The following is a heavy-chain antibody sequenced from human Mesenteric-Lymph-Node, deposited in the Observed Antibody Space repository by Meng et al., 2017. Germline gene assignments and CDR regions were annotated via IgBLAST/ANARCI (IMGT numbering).Heavy chain of an antibody. Sequence: GESLKISCAASGFTFSDYYMSWIRQAPGKGLEWVSYISSSGSTIYYADSVKGRFTISRDNAKNSLYLQMNSLRAEDTAVYYCARGAEEGVSYYFDYWGQGTLVTVSS. V-gene: IGHV3-11*01. J-gene: IGHJ4*02. CDR2: ISSSGSTI. D-gene: IGHD3-10*01. CDR1: GFTFSDYY. CDR3: ARGAEEGVSYYFDY.